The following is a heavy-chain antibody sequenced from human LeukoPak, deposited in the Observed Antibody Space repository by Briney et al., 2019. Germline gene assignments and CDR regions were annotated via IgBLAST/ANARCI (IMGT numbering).Heavy chain of an antibody. D-gene: IGHD2-2*01. J-gene: IGHJ3*02. CDR1: GYTFTGYY. Sequence: ASVKVSCKASGYTFTGYYMHWVRQAPGQGLEWMGWINPNSGGTNYAQKFQGRVTMTRDTSISTAYMELSRLRSDDTAMYYCARIGYCSSTSCYPGAFDIWGQGTMVTVSS. V-gene: IGHV1-2*02. CDR3: ARIGYCSSTSCYPGAFDI. CDR2: INPNSGGT.